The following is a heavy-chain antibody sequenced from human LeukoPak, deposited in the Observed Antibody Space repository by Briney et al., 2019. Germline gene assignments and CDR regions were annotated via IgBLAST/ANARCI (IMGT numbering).Heavy chain of an antibody. CDR1: GGSISSYY. CDR2: IYDSGSI. J-gene: IGHJ4*02. CDR3: ARAQRDGDYPYYFDY. D-gene: IGHD4-17*01. V-gene: IGHV4-59*01. Sequence: SETPSLTCTVSGGSISSYYWSWMRPPPGMGLEWIGYIYDSGSINYNPHLTSRVTISVDTSKNQYSLKLSSVTAADTAVYYCARAQRDGDYPYYFDYWGQGTLVTVSS.